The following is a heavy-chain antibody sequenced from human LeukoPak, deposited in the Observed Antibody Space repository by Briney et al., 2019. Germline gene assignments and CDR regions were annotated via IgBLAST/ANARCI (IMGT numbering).Heavy chain of an antibody. CDR2: ILNDDRT. V-gene: IGHV3-23*01. J-gene: IGHJ3*02. Sequence: HPGGSLRLSCAASGFIFSNYAMSWVRQAPGQGPEWVSEILNDDRTYYADSVKGRFTISRDNAKNSLYLQMNSLRAEDTAVYYCASNRYDDYGDYRGAFDIWGQGTMVTVSS. D-gene: IGHD4-17*01. CDR1: GFIFSNYA. CDR3: ASNRYDDYGDYRGAFDI.